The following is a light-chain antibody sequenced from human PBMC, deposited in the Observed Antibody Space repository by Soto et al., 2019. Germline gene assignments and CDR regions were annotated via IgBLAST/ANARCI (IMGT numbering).Light chain of an antibody. CDR2: GAS. J-gene: IGKJ1*01. V-gene: IGKV3-20*01. Sequence: EIVLTQSPGTLSLSEGERATLSCRASQTITRSFLAWYQQRRGQAPRLVIYGASTRATGIPERFSGSASGTDFTLTISRLEPGDFAVYYCHQYGASPWTFGQGTRVEIK. CDR3: HQYGASPWT. CDR1: QTITRSF.